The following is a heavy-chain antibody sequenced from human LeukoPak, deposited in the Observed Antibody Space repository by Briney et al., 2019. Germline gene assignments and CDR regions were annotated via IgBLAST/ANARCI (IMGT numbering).Heavy chain of an antibody. CDR2: ISGSGGST. CDR1: GFTFSSYA. Sequence: GGSLRLSCAASGFTFSSYAMSWVRQAPGKGLEWVSAISGSGGSTYYADSVKGRFTISRDNSKNTLYLQMNSLRAEDTAVYYCTRGLNGITIFGVVMALDYWGQGTLVTVSS. V-gene: IGHV3-23*01. J-gene: IGHJ4*02. CDR3: TRGLNGITIFGVVMALDY. D-gene: IGHD3-3*01.